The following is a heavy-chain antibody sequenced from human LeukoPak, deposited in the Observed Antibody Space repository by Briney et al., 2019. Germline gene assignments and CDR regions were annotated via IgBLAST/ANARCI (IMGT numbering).Heavy chain of an antibody. J-gene: IGHJ4*02. CDR1: GGSISNYY. D-gene: IGHD1-26*01. CDR3: GRGEPIDY. Sequence: SETLSLTCTVSGGSISNYYWNWIRQPAGKGLEWIGRVYSSGSTNFNPSLKSRVTISVDRSKNQSSLKLSSVTAADTAVYYCGRGEPIDYWGQGTLVTVSS. V-gene: IGHV4-4*07. CDR2: VYSSGST.